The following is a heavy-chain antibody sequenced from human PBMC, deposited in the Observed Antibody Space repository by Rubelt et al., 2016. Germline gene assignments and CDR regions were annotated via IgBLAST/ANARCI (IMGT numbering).Heavy chain of an antibody. V-gene: IGHV1-3*01. J-gene: IGHJ4*02. CDR2: ITAGNGNT. Sequence: QVQLVQSGAEVKKPGASVKVSCKASGYTFTSYAMHWVRQAPGQRLEWMGWITAGNGNTKYSQKCTGEVTITRERSASTDYRELSSLRSEDTAVYYCARGGLSELLWFGESRVDYWGQGTLVTVSS. D-gene: IGHD3-10*01. CDR1: GYTFTSYA. CDR3: ARGGLSELLWFGESRVDY.